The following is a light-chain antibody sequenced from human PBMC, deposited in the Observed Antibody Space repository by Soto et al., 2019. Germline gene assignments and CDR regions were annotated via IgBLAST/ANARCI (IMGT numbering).Light chain of an antibody. CDR3: QQYGGSLLT. CDR2: GAS. V-gene: IGKV3-20*01. CDR1: QSVSSSY. Sequence: EIVLTQSPGTLSLSPGERATLSCRASQSVSSSYLAWYQQKPGQAPRLLIYGASSRAPVIPDRFSGSGSGTDFTLTISRLEPEDFAVYYCQQYGGSLLTFGGGTKVDIK. J-gene: IGKJ4*01.